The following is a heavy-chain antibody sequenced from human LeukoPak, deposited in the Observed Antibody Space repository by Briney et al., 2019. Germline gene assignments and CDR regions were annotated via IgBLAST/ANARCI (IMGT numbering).Heavy chain of an antibody. J-gene: IGHJ6*02. D-gene: IGHD3-10*01. CDR2: ISGSGGST. CDR3: AKDERLLWFGELLFSYGMDV. V-gene: IGHV3-23*01. CDR1: GFTFSSYA. Sequence: GGSLRLSCAASGFTFSSYAMSWVRQAPGKGLEWVSAISGSGGSTYYADSVKGRFTISRDNSKNTLYLQMNSLRAEDTAVYYCAKDERLLWFGELLFSYGMDVWGQGTTVTVSS.